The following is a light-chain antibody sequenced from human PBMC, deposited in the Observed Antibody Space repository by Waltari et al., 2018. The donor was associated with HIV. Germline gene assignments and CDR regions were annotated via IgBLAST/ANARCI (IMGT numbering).Light chain of an antibody. CDR1: SLSGQY. Sequence: SYELTQPPSVSVSPGQTATITCSGDSLSGQYAYWYQQKPGQAPVAIIYKDTERPSGIPERFSGSSAGTTVTLISSEAQTEDEADYYCQSADSSGGFRLFGGGTRLSVL. J-gene: IGLJ3*02. CDR3: QSADSSGGFRL. CDR2: KDT. V-gene: IGLV3-25*03.